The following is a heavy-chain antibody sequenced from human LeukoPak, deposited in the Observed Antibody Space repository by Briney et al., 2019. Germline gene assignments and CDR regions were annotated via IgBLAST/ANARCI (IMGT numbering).Heavy chain of an antibody. CDR3: AKDKTIAGVHFFDF. CDR2: ITSSGGGT. D-gene: IGHD1-26*01. J-gene: IGHJ4*02. CDR1: GITVSSFA. V-gene: IGHV3-23*01. Sequence: PGGSLRLSYAASGITVSSFAMSWVRQLPGKGLEWVSGITSSGGGTYYADSVKGRFTISRDKSKNTVYMQMNSLRAEDTAIYYCAKDKTIAGVHFFDFWGQGTLVTVSS.